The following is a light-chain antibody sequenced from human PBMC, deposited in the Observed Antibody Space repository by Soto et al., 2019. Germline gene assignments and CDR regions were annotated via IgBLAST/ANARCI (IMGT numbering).Light chain of an antibody. V-gene: IGKV1-5*03. CDR2: KAT. CDR1: QSTTTW. Sequence: IRISQTASILSAYIGDRITITYRSSQSTTTWLAWYQQKPGKAPKLLIYKATNLQSGVPSRFSGSGSGTEFSLTISSLQHDDFATYYCQRYNDYQYIFGQGT. J-gene: IGKJ2*01. CDR3: QRYNDYQYI.